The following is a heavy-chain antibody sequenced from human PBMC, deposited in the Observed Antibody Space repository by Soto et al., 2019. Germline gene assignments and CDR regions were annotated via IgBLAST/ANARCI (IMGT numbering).Heavy chain of an antibody. Sequence: SETLSLTCTVSGGSISSYYWSWIRQPPGKGLEWIGYIYYSGSTNYNPSLKSRVTISVDTSKNQFSLKLSSVTAADTAVYYCARDTVVAGDYYGMDVWGQGTTVTVSS. D-gene: IGHD2-15*01. CDR1: GGSISSYY. CDR2: IYYSGST. CDR3: ARDTVVAGDYYGMDV. J-gene: IGHJ6*02. V-gene: IGHV4-59*01.